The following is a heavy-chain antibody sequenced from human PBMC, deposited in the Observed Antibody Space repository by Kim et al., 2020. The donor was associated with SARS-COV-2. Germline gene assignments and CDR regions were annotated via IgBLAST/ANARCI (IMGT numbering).Heavy chain of an antibody. Sequence: GGSLRLSCAASGFTFSSYSMNWVRQAPGKWLEWVSSISSSSSYIYYADSVKSRFTISRDNAKNSLYLQINSLRADATAVYYCARDYPVLCIYPHPFYYF. CDR3: ARDYPVLCIYPHPFYYF. J-gene: IGHJ4*01. D-gene: IGHD2-8*01. V-gene: IGHV3-21*01. CDR1: GFTFSSYS. CDR2: ISSSSSYI.